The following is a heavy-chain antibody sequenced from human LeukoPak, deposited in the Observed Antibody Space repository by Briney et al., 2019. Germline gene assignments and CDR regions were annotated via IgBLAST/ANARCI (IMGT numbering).Heavy chain of an antibody. D-gene: IGHD3-9*01. CDR1: GYTFTSYA. CDR2: INAGNGNT. J-gene: IGHJ3*02. CDR3: AAPHYDILTGYYNSAFDI. Sequence: ASVKVSCKASGYTFTSYAMHWVRQAPGQRLEWMGWINAGNGNTKYSQEFQGRVTITRDTSASTAYMELSSLRSEDMAVYYCAAPHYDILTGYYNSAFDIWGQGTMVTVSS. V-gene: IGHV1-3*03.